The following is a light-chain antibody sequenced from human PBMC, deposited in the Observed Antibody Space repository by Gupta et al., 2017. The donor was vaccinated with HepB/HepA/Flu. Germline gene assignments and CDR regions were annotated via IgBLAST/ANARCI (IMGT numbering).Light chain of an antibody. J-gene: IGLJ3*02. Sequence: QSALTQPASVSASPGQSITISCTGTSSDVSWYQQHPGKAPKLMIYAVSNRPARVSYRFSGSKSGDTASLTISGLQAEDEADYYCSSFTSTSSLAVFGGGTKLTVL. V-gene: IGLV2-14*01. CDR1: SSDV. CDR3: SSFTSTSSLAV. CDR2: AVS.